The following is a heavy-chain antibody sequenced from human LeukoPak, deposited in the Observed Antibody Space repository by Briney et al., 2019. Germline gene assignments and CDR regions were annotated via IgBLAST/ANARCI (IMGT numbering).Heavy chain of an antibody. V-gene: IGHV4-4*07. CDR2: IFTSGST. CDR3: SRGGANDL. D-gene: IGHD4/OR15-4a*01. Sequence: SETLSLTCTVSGGSISSDYWSWIRQPAGKGLEWIGRIFTSGSTSYNPSLKSRVTMSLDMSKNQFSLKLSSVTAADTAVYFCSRGGANDLWGQGTLVTASS. CDR1: GGSISSDY. J-gene: IGHJ5*02.